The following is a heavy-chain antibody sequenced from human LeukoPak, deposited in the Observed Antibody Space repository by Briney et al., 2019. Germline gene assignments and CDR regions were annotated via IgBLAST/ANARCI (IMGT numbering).Heavy chain of an antibody. V-gene: IGHV3-9*01. CDR3: TKGGDYGVNWFDP. CDR1: GFTFDDYA. D-gene: IGHD4-17*01. Sequence: GGSLRLSCAASGFTFDDYAMHWVRQAPGKGLEWVSGISWNSGSIGYADSVKGRFTISRDNAKNSLYLQMNTLRAEDTALYYFTKGGDYGVNWFDPWGQGTLVTVSS. CDR2: ISWNSGSI. J-gene: IGHJ5*02.